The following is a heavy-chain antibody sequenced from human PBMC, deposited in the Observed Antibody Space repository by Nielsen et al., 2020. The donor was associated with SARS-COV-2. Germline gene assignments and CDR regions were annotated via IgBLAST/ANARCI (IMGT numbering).Heavy chain of an antibody. J-gene: IGHJ1*01. D-gene: IGHD3-22*01. CDR3: ASPSTGGYYDSSGYYGGPKYFQH. CDR2: ISSSGSTI. V-gene: IGHV3-48*03. Sequence: VRQAPGKGLEWVSYISSSGSTIYYADSVKGRFTISRDNAKNSLYLQMNSLRAEDTAVYYCASPSTGGYYDSSGYYGGPKYFQHWGQGTLVTVSS.